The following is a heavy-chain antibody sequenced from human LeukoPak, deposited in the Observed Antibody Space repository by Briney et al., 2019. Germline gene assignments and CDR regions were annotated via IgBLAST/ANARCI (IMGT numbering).Heavy chain of an antibody. CDR2: VYYSGST. CDR1: GGSISSGDYY. CDR3: ARDPRSTYHCFGMHA. V-gene: IGHV4-30-4*01. J-gene: IGHJ6*02. Sequence: SESRSLTCTVSGGSISSGDYYWSWIRQPPGKGLEWIGYVYYSGSTYYNPSLKSRVTMSVDTAQNQISLKLSYVTAAEPAVYYCARDPRSTYHCFGMHAWGQRATVTLSS.